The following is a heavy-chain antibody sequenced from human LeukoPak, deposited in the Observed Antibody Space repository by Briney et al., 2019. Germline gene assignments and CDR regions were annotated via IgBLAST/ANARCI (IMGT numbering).Heavy chain of an antibody. V-gene: IGHV4-30-2*01. Sequence: PSQTLSLTCAVSGGSISSGGYSWSWIRQPPGKGLEWFGYIYHSGSTYYNPSLKSRVTISVDRSKNQFSLKLSSVTAADTAVYYCARGDANWFDPWGQGTLVTVSS. CDR3: ARGDANWFDP. J-gene: IGHJ5*02. CDR2: IYHSGST. CDR1: GGSISSGGYS. D-gene: IGHD2-8*01.